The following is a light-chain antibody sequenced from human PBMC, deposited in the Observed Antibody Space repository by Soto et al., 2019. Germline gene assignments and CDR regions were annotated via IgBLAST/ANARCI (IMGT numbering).Light chain of an antibody. J-gene: IGKJ5*01. V-gene: IGKV3-15*01. Sequence: EIVMTQSPGTLSVSPGERVTLSCRAGQGVTTNFAWYQQKSGQSPRLLIYDVSTRATGVPARFSGTGSETDFTLTISGLQSEDSAVYFCQQYNNWPFSFGQGTRLRL. CDR2: DVS. CDR1: QGVTTN. CDR3: QQYNNWPFS.